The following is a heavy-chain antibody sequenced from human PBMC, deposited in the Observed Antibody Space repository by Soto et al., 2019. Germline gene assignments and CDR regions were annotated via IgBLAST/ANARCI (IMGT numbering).Heavy chain of an antibody. D-gene: IGHD2-2*01. V-gene: IGHV1-69*01. Sequence: QVQLVQSGAEVKKPGSSVKVSCKASGGTFGSYAISWVRQAPGQGLEWMGGIIPIPGTANYAQKFQGRVTIAVDESTSTAYMELSSLRSEDTAVYYCVRSQGSSTSLEIYYYYYYGMDVWGQGTTVTVSS. CDR1: GGTFGSYA. J-gene: IGHJ6*02. CDR2: IIPIPGTA. CDR3: VRSQGSSTSLEIYYYYYYGMDV.